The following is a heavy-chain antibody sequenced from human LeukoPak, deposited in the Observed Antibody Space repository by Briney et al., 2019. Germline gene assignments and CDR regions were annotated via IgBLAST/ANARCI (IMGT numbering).Heavy chain of an antibody. CDR2: ISWNSGSI. V-gene: IGHV3-9*01. CDR3: AKDLVAGNFDY. J-gene: IGHJ4*02. CDR1: GFTFDDYA. Sequence: GRSLRLSCAASGFTFDDYAMHWVRQAPGKGLGWVSGISWNSGSIGYADSVKGRFTISRDNAKNSLYLQMNSLRAEDTALYYCAKDLVAGNFDYWGQGTLVTVSS. D-gene: IGHD6-19*01.